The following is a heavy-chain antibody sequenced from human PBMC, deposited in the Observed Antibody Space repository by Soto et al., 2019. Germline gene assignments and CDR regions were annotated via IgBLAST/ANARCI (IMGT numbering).Heavy chain of an antibody. CDR3: AAQYSSSSPYYYYYYYMDV. J-gene: IGHJ6*03. V-gene: IGHV3-7*01. D-gene: IGHD6-6*01. CDR1: GFTFSSYW. CDR2: IKQDGSEK. Sequence: GGSLRLSCAASGFTFSSYWMSWVRQAPGKGLEWVANIKQDGSEKYYVDSVKGRFTISRDNPKNSLYLQMNSLRAEDTAVYYCAAQYSSSSPYYYYYYYMDVWGKGTTGTVSS.